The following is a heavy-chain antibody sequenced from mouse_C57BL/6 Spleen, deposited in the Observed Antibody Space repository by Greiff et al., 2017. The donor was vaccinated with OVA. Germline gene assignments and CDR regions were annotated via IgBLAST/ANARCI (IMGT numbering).Heavy chain of an antibody. V-gene: IGHV5-17*01. CDR3: ARTAMDY. Sequence: EVKVVESGGGLVKPGGSLKLSCAASGFTFSDYGMHWVRQAPEKGLEWVAYSSSGSSTIYYADTVQGRFTISRDNAKNTLFLQMTSLMSEDTAMYYCARTAMDYWGQGTSVTVSS. CDR1: GFTFSDYG. CDR2: SSSGSSTI. J-gene: IGHJ4*01.